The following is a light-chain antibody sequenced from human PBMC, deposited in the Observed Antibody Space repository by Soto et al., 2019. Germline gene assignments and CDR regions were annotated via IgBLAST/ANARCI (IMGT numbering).Light chain of an antibody. CDR3: QQDDNLPSVT. V-gene: IGKV1-33*01. Sequence: DIQMTQSPSSLSASVGDRVTITCQASQDISNYLNWYQQKPGKAPKLLIYDASNLETGVPSRFSGSGSGTDFTFTISSLQPDDIATYYCQQDDNLPSVTFGPGTKVDIK. CDR2: DAS. CDR1: QDISNY. J-gene: IGKJ3*01.